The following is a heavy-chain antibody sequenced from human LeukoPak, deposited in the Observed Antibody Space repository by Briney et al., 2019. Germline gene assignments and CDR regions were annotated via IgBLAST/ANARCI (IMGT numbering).Heavy chain of an antibody. D-gene: IGHD5-24*01. CDR3: AKDQVATTILGD. CDR1: GFTFSSYS. CDR2: ISGSGGST. Sequence: GGSLRLSCAASGFTFSSYSMTWVRQAPGKGLEWVSAISGSGGSTYYAESVKGRFTISRDNSKKTLYLQMNSLRAEETAVYYCAKDQVATTILGDWGQGTLVTVSS. J-gene: IGHJ4*02. V-gene: IGHV3-23*01.